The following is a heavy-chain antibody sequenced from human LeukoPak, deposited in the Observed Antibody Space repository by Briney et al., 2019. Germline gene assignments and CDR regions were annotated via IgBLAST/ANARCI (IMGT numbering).Heavy chain of an antibody. J-gene: IGHJ5*02. CDR3: TKGGLSWFDP. CDR2: ISGSGGST. V-gene: IGHV3-23*01. Sequence: PGGSLRLSCAASGFTFSSYAMSWVRQAPGKGLEWVSAISGSGGSTYYADSVKGRFTISRDNSKSTLYLQMNSLRAEDTAVYYCTKGGLSWFDPWGQGSLVTVSS. CDR1: GFTFSSYA.